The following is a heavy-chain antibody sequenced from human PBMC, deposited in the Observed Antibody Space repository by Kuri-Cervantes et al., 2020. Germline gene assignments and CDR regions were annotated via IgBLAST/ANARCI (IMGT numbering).Heavy chain of an antibody. CDR3: ARDRTFGDLFRSYNWFDP. J-gene: IGHJ5*02. V-gene: IGHV3-30*04. CDR1: GFTFSSYA. Sequence: GESLKISCAASGFTFSSYAMHWVRQAPGKGLEWVAAISYDATGKYYGDSVKGRFTISRDSSQDTLYLQMSSLRIEDTGVYYCARDRTFGDLFRSYNWFDPWGQGTLVTVSS. D-gene: IGHD3-10*01. CDR2: ISYDATGK.